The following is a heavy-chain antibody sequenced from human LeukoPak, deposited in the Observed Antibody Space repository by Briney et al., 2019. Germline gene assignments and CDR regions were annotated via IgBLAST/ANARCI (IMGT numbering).Heavy chain of an antibody. J-gene: IGHJ4*02. CDR2: ISGSGGST. CDR3: AKTIRRAGGRFDY. D-gene: IGHD2-15*01. CDR1: GFTFSSYA. V-gene: IGHV3-23*01. Sequence: PGRSLRLSCAASGFTFSSYAMSWVRQAPGKGLEWVSAISGSGGSTYYADSVKGRFTISRDNSKNTLYLQMNSLRAEDTAVYYCAKTIRRAGGRFDYWGQGTLVTVSS.